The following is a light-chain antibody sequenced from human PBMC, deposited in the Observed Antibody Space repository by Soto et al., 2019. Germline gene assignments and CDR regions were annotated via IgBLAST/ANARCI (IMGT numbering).Light chain of an antibody. Sequence: DIQMTQSPSTLSASVGDRVTITCRASQTITTWLAWYQQKPGKAPTLLIYDASTLESGVPSRFSGSGFGTEFSLTISSLQPDDFASYYCQQYNTLSGTFGQGTKVDIK. CDR2: DAS. V-gene: IGKV1-5*01. J-gene: IGKJ1*01. CDR3: QQYNTLSGT. CDR1: QTITTW.